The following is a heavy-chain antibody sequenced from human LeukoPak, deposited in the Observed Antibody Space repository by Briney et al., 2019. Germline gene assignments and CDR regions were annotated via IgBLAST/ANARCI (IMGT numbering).Heavy chain of an antibody. D-gene: IGHD6-13*01. V-gene: IGHV3-49*04. CDR3: TRDAPSQEQLVPYYFDY. Sequence: GSLRLSCTASGFTFGDYAMSWVRQAPGKGLEWVGFIRSKAYGGTTEYAASVKGRFTISRDDSKSIAYLQMNSLKTEDTAVYYCTRDAPSQEQLVPYYFDYWGQGTLVTVSS. CDR2: IRSKAYGGTT. CDR1: GFTFGDYA. J-gene: IGHJ4*02.